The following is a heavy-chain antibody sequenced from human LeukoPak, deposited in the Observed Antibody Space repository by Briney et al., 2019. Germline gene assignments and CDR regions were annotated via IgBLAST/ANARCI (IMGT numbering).Heavy chain of an antibody. Sequence: PGRSLRLSCAASGFTFSSYGMHWVRQAPGKGLEWVAVIWYDGSNKYYADSVKGRFTISRDNSKNTLYLQMNSLRAEDTAVYYCARDGGYSSSWLYWGQGTLVTVSS. CDR3: ARDGGYSSSWLY. V-gene: IGHV3-33*01. CDR2: IWYDGSNK. J-gene: IGHJ4*02. CDR1: GFTFSSYG. D-gene: IGHD6-13*01.